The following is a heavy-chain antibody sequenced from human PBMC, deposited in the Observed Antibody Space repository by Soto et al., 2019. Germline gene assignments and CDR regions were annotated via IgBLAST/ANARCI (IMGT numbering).Heavy chain of an antibody. Sequence: AASVKVSCKTSGYTFSSYSINWVRQAPGQGLEWMAWISTTSGNTHYAERVQGRVTVTLDKSARTAFMEMWGLTSDDTAVYFCARDNGYYDFWGQGTLVTGSS. CDR1: GYTFSSYS. CDR2: ISTTSGNT. V-gene: IGHV1-18*01. CDR3: ARDNGYYDF. D-gene: IGHD2-8*01. J-gene: IGHJ4*02.